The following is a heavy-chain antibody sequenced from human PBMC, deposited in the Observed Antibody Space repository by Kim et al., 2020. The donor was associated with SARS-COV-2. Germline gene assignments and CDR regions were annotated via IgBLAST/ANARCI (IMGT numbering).Heavy chain of an antibody. V-gene: IGHV4-59*09. CDR2: DSRWST. Sequence: DSRWSTNYTPALKSRVTISVDTSKNQFSLRLRSVTAADTAVYYCARGFDIWGQGTMVTVSS. J-gene: IGHJ3*02. CDR3: ARGFDI.